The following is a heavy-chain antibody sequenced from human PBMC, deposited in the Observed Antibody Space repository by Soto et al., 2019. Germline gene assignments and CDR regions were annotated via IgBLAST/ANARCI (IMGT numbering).Heavy chain of an antibody. V-gene: IGHV4-59*01. J-gene: IGHJ5*02. D-gene: IGHD2-21*02. CDR2: IYYSGST. Sequence: SETLSLTCTVSGGSISSYYWSWIRQPPGKGLEWIGYIYYSGSTNYNPSLKSRVTISVDTSKNQFSLKLSSVTAADTAVYYCARTLQPDWFDPWGQGTLVTVSS. CDR1: GGSISSYY. CDR3: ARTLQPDWFDP.